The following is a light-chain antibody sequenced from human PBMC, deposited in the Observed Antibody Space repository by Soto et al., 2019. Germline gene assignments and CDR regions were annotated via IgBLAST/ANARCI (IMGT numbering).Light chain of an antibody. CDR2: EVS. CDR1: SSDVGGYNY. V-gene: IGLV2-8*01. CDR3: SSYAGSNNLGV. J-gene: IGLJ1*01. Sequence: QSALTQLPSASGSPGQSVTISCTGTSSDVGGYNYVSWYQQHPGKAPKLMISEVSKRPSGVPDRFSGSKSGNTASLTVSGLQAEDEADYYCSSYAGSNNLGVFGTGTKLTVL.